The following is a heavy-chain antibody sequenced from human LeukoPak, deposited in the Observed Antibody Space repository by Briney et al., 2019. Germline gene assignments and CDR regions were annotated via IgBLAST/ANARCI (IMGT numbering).Heavy chain of an antibody. CDR1: GFTFSSSA. D-gene: IGHD6-19*01. CDR3: ARDRDSTGWYEGFDY. Sequence: GGSLRLSCAASGFTFSSSAMHWVRQAPDKGLEWVAVISYDGSNKYYADSVKGRFTISRDNSKNTLYLQMNSLRADDTAVYYCARDRDSTGWYEGFDYWGQGTLVTVSS. CDR2: ISYDGSNK. V-gene: IGHV3-30-3*01. J-gene: IGHJ4*02.